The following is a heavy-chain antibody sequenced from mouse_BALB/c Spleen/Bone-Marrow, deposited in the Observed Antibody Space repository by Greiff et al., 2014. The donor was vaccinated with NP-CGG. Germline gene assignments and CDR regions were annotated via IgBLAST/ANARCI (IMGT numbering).Heavy chain of an antibody. CDR1: GYTFTSYY. CDR2: IYPGNVNT. D-gene: IGHD6-2*01. V-gene: IGHV1S56*01. J-gene: IGHJ4*01. CDR3: ARSLSRYAIDH. Sequence: LEESGPDLVKPGASVRISCKASGYTFTSYYIHWVKRRPGQGLEWIGWIYPGNVNTKYNEKFKGKATLTADKSSSTAYMQLSSLTSEYSAVYFCARSLSRYAIDHSGQGPSVTVTA.